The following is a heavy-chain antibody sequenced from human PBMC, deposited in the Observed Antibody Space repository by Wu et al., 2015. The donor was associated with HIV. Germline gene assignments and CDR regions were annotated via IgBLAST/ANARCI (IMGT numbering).Heavy chain of an antibody. D-gene: IGHD2-8*01. Sequence: QVHLVQSGAELKKPGASVKVSCKASGYLFTHYGVTWVRLAPGQRLEWVGWVSAWDGRTNYAQNLQGRVAMTTDSSTSTAYMELKSLTSDDTAVYFCARGGHCTQGVCYHLEYWGQGTLVTVSS. V-gene: IGHV1-18*01. CDR1: GYLFTHYG. CDR2: VSAWDGRT. J-gene: IGHJ4*02. CDR3: ARGGHCTQGVCYHLEY.